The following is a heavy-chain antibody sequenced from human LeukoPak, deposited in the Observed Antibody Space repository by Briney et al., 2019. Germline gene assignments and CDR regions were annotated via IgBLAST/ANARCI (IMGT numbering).Heavy chain of an antibody. Sequence: GSVKVSCKASRYTFTTYYIHWVRQAPGQGLEWMGWINPDSGGTNYAQKFQGRVTMTRDTSISTAYMELSRLRSDDTAVYYCGRVNYYFSSGQYRFDYWGQGTLVTVSS. D-gene: IGHD6-19*01. J-gene: IGHJ4*02. CDR3: GRVNYYFSSGQYRFDY. CDR1: RYTFTTYY. CDR2: INPDSGGT. V-gene: IGHV1-2*02.